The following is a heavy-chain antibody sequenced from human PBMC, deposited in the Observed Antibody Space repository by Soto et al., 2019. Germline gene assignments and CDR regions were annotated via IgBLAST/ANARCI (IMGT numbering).Heavy chain of an antibody. Sequence: PVGSLRLSCEASGFTLSSYWMSWIRQAPGKGLEWVANTRQDGGQSYLVDSVQGRFTISRDNAKNSVYLQMNSLRAEDTAVYYCARDGSTGWQFDSWGQGTLVTVSS. CDR2: TRQDGGQS. J-gene: IGHJ4*02. CDR3: ARDGSTGWQFDS. CDR1: GFTLSSYW. V-gene: IGHV3-7*01. D-gene: IGHD6-19*01.